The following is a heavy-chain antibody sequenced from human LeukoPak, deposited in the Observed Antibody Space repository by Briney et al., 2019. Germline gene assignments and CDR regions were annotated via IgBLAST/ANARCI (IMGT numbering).Heavy chain of an antibody. CDR2: ISGSGGST. D-gene: IGHD3-9*01. CDR1: GFTFSSYA. J-gene: IGHJ3*02. Sequence: PGGSLRLSCAASGFTFSSYAMSWVRQAPGKGLEWVSAISGSGGSTYYADSVKGRFTISRDNSKNTLYLQMNSLRAEDTAIYYCAKGGKLFDWLLGADAFDIWGQGTMVTVSS. CDR3: AKGGKLFDWLLGADAFDI. V-gene: IGHV3-23*01.